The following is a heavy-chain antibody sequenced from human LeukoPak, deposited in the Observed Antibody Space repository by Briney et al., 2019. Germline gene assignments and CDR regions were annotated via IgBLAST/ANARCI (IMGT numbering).Heavy chain of an antibody. D-gene: IGHD3-22*01. CDR2: IWYDGSNK. V-gene: IGHV3-33*01. CDR3: VREHDSSGLDY. J-gene: IGHJ4*02. Sequence: PGGSLRLSCAACGFIFSSYGMHWDRQAPGKGLEWVAVIWYDGSNKYYADSVKGRFTISRDNSKNTLYLQMNSLRAEDTAVYYCVREHDSSGLDYWGQGTLVTVSS. CDR1: GFIFSSYG.